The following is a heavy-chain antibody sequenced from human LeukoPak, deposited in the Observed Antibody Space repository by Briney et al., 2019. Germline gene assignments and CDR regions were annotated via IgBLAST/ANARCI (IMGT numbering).Heavy chain of an antibody. D-gene: IGHD4-17*01. Sequence: GGSLRLSCAASGFTFSSYAMSWVRQAPGKGLEWVSAISGSGGSTYYADSVKGRFTISRDNSKNTLYLQMNSLGAEDTAVYYCASPRYGDYEDWFDPWGQGTLVTVSS. CDR1: GFTFSSYA. CDR3: ASPRYGDYEDWFDP. CDR2: ISGSGGST. J-gene: IGHJ5*02. V-gene: IGHV3-23*01.